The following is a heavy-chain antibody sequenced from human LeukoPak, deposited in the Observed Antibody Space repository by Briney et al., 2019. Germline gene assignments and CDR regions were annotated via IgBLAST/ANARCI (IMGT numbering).Heavy chain of an antibody. Sequence: ASVKVSCKASGCTFNSYCNSWVRHAPGQGLEWMGWISAYNGNTNYAQKLQGRVTMTTDTSTSTAYMELRSLRSDDTAGYSCARCLYSSSCNWGQGTLVTVSS. CDR3: ARCLYSSSCN. D-gene: IGHD6-13*01. CDR1: GCTFNSYC. CDR2: ISAYNGNT. J-gene: IGHJ4*02. V-gene: IGHV1-18*01.